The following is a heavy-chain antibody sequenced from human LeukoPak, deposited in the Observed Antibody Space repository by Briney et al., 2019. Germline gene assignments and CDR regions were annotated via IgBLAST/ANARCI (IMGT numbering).Heavy chain of an antibody. CDR1: GFTFDDYG. CDR3: ARGSLHSAYGFDY. Sequence: GRSLRLSCAASGFTFDDYGMSWVRQAPGKGLEWVSGINWNGGSTGYADSVKGRFTISRDNAKNSLYLQMNSLRAEDTAVYYCARGSLHSAYGFDYWGQGTLVTVSS. J-gene: IGHJ4*02. V-gene: IGHV3-20*04. D-gene: IGHD5-12*01. CDR2: INWNGGST.